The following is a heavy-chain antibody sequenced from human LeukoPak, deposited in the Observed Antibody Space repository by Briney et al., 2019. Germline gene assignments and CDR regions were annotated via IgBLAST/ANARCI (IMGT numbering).Heavy chain of an antibody. J-gene: IGHJ5*02. Sequence: GGSLRLSCAASGFTFSSYAMSCVRQAPGKRLEWVSAISGRGDNTYYADSVKGRFTISRDNSKNTLYLRMNSLRADDTAVYYCVRADNWQSGGAWGQGTLVTVSS. D-gene: IGHD1-1*01. CDR3: VRADNWQSGGA. CDR2: ISGRGDNT. V-gene: IGHV3-23*01. CDR1: GFTFSSYA.